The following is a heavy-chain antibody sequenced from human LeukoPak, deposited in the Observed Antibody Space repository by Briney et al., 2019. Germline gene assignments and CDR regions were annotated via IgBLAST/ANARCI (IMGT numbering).Heavy chain of an antibody. V-gene: IGHV3-23*01. Sequence: GGTLCLSCAASGFTFCSYAMSWVRAAPGKGLEWGSGISSSGGSPYYADSVKGRFTISRDNPKNTLSLHMNSLRAGDRAVFYCAKRSTRRAFDIWGQGTMVTVSS. CDR3: AKRSTRRAFDI. D-gene: IGHD1-1*01. J-gene: IGHJ3*02. CDR1: GFTFCSYA. CDR2: ISSSGGSP.